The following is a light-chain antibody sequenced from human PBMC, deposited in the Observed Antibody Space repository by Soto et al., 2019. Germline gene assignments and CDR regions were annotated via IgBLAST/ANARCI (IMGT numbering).Light chain of an antibody. CDR2: KAS. J-gene: IGKJ1*01. CDR3: QQYNSYSPWT. V-gene: IGKV1-5*03. Sequence: DIQMTQSPSTLSASVGDRVTITCRASQSIGRRLAWYQQKPVKAPKLLIYKASSLESGVPSRFSGSGSGTEFTLTISSLQPDDFATYYCQQYNSYSPWTFGQGTKVDI. CDR1: QSIGRR.